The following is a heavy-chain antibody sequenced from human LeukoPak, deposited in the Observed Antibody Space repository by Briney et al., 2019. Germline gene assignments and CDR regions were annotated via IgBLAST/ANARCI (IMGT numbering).Heavy chain of an antibody. CDR2: INHSGST. J-gene: IGHJ5*02. V-gene: IGHV4-34*01. CDR1: GGSFSGYY. CDR3: ARGAMYYDFWSGHKPGRGWFDP. D-gene: IGHD3-3*01. Sequence: SETLSLTCAVYGGSFSGYYWSWIRQPPGKRLEWIGEINHSGSTNYNPSLKSRVTISVDTSKNQFSLKLSSVTAADTAVYYCARGAMYYDFWSGHKPGRGWFDPWGQGTLVTVSS.